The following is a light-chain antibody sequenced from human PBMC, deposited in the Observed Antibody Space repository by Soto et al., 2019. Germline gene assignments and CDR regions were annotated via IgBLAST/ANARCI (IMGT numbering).Light chain of an antibody. CDR2: GAS. Sequence: EIVMTQSPATLSVSPGERATLSCRASQSVSSNLAWYQQKPGQAPRLLIYGASTRATGIPASFSGSGSGTKFTITISSLQSEDFAVYYCQQYNNWPPYTFGQGTKLEIK. CDR1: QSVSSN. CDR3: QQYNNWPPYT. J-gene: IGKJ2*01. V-gene: IGKV3-15*01.